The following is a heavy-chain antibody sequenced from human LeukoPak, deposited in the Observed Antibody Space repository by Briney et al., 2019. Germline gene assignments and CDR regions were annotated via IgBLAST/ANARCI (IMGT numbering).Heavy chain of an antibody. V-gene: IGHV3-48*04. J-gene: IGHJ3*02. D-gene: IGHD3-22*01. CDR3: ASMGITMIATDAFDI. Sequence: GGSLRLSCAASGFTFSSYGMNWVRQAPGKGLEWVSYISSSRSTIYYADSVKGRFTISRDNAKNSLYLQMNSLRAEDTAVYYCASMGITMIATDAFDIWGQGTMVTVSS. CDR2: ISSSRSTI. CDR1: GFTFSSYG.